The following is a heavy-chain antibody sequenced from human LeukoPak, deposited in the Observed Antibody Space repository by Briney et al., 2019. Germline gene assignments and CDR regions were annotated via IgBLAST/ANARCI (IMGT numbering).Heavy chain of an antibody. Sequence: GGSLRLSCAASGFTVSSNYMSWVRQAPGKGLEWVSVIYSGGSTYYADSVKGRFTVSRDNSKNTVYLQMNSLRAEDTAVYYCARGSSGYYYSLLGYWGQGTLVTVSS. CDR3: ARGSSGYYYSLLGY. CDR2: IYSGGST. D-gene: IGHD3-22*01. J-gene: IGHJ4*02. CDR1: GFTVSSNY. V-gene: IGHV3-53*01.